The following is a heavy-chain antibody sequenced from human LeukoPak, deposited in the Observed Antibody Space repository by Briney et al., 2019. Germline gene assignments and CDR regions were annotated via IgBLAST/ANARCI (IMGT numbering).Heavy chain of an antibody. V-gene: IGHV3-23*01. CDR2: ISGSGGST. CDR3: ARGGAPYCSSTSCYEDRFDP. J-gene: IGHJ5*02. CDR1: GFTFSTYA. Sequence: AGGSLRLSCAASGFTFSTYAMSWVRQAPGKGLEWVSAISGSGGSTYYADSVKGRFTISRDNSKNTLYLQMISLRAEDTAVYYCARGGAPYCSSTSCYEDRFDPWGQGTLVTVSS. D-gene: IGHD2-2*01.